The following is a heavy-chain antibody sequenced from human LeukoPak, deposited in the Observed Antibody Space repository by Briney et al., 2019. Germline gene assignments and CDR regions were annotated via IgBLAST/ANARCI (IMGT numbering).Heavy chain of an antibody. CDR2: ISSSGSTI. D-gene: IGHD3-10*02. V-gene: IGHV3-48*03. CDR3: AELGITMIGGV. J-gene: IGHJ6*04. CDR1: GFTFSNFE. Sequence: GGSLRLSCAASGFTFSNFEMNWVRQAPGKGLEWVSYISSSGSTIHYADSVKGRLTISRDNAKNSLYLQMNSLRGEDTAVYYCAELGITMIGGVWGKGTTVTISS.